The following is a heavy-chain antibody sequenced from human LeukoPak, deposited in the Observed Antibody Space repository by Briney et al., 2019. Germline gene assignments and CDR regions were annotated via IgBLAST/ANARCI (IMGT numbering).Heavy chain of an antibody. CDR2: IYHTGST. J-gene: IGHJ4*02. V-gene: IGHV4-38-2*02. D-gene: IGHD5-18*01. Sequence: SETLSLTCAVSGYSISSGYYWGWIRQPPGKGLEWIGSIYHTGSTYYNPSLKSRVTISVDTSKNQFSLKLSFVTAADTAVYYCARDRDTAMAPYYFDYWGQGTLVTVSS. CDR3: ARDRDTAMAPYYFDY. CDR1: GYSISSGYY.